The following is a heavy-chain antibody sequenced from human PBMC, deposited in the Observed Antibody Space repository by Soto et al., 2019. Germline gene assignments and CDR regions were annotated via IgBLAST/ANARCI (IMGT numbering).Heavy chain of an antibody. Sequence: ASVKVSCKASGFTFTCYGISWARQAPGQGLEWMGWISAYNGNTNYAQKLQGRVTMTTDTSTSTAYMELRSLRSDDTAVYYCARDGSSGWPDAFDIWGQGTMVTVSS. V-gene: IGHV1-18*01. D-gene: IGHD6-19*01. J-gene: IGHJ3*02. CDR2: ISAYNGNT. CDR1: GFTFTCYG. CDR3: ARDGSSGWPDAFDI.